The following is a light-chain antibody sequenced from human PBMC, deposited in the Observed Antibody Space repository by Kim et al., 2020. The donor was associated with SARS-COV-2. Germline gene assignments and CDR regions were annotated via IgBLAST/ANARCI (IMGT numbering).Light chain of an antibody. Sequence: SPGQPASITCSGDKLGDKYACWYQQKPGQSPVLVIYQDSKRPSGIPERFSGSNSGNTATLTISGTQAMDEADYYCQAWDSSTAVFGGGTQLTVL. V-gene: IGLV3-1*01. CDR3: QAWDSSTAV. CDR1: KLGDKY. CDR2: QDS. J-gene: IGLJ3*02.